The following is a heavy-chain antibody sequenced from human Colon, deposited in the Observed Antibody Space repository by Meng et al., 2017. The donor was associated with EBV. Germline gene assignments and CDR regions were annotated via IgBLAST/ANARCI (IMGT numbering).Heavy chain of an antibody. V-gene: IGHV4-59*01. CDR1: GDSITTSY. Sequence: QVQLQESGPGLVKPSXXLSLTCSVSGDSITTSYWTCIRQSPGRPLEWIGFIYHTGYTSYNPSFRSRVSISVDTSKNQFSLKLTSMTAADTAVYYCARASLTTVTTPNWFDPWGQGTLVTVSS. D-gene: IGHD4-11*01. CDR3: ARASLTTVTTPNWFDP. J-gene: IGHJ5*02. CDR2: IYHTGYT.